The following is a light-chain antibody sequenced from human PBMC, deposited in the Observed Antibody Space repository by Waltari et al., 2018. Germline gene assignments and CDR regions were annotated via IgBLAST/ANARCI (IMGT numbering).Light chain of an antibody. V-gene: IGKV3-15*01. CDR2: AAS. CDR3: QQYNDWPRT. CDR1: QYVNIH. J-gene: IGKJ1*01. Sequence: EVVMTQSPATLSVSPGESATLSCRASQYVNIHLDWYQQKLGQAPRLLLYAASTRATGVPARCSGSGSGTDVTLTSSRLQSEDFAVYYCQQYNDWPRTFGLGTKVEIK.